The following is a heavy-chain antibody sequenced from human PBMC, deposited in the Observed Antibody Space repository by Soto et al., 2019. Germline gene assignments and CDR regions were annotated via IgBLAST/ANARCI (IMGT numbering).Heavy chain of an antibody. CDR3: ARQIGLYYYDSSGYLALAFDI. CDR2: IYPGDSDT. J-gene: IGHJ3*02. CDR1: GYSFTSYW. D-gene: IGHD3-22*01. V-gene: IGHV5-51*01. Sequence: PGESLKISCQGSGYSFTSYWIGWVRQMPGKGLEWLGIIYPGDSDTRYCPSFQGQVTISADKSISTAYLQWSSLKASDTAMYYCARQIGLYYYDSSGYLALAFDIWGQGTMVTVSS.